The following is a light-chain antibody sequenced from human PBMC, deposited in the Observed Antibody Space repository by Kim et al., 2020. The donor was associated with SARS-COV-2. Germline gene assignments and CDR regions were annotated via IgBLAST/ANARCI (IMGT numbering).Light chain of an antibody. CDR2: RDS. CDR3: QVWDSSTAV. Sequence: SVALGQTARITCGGNNIGSKNVHWYQQKPGQAPVLVNYRDSNRPSGIPERFSGSNSGNTATLTISRAQAGDEADYYCQVWDSSTAVFGGGTQLTVL. J-gene: IGLJ2*01. CDR1: NIGSKN. V-gene: IGLV3-9*01.